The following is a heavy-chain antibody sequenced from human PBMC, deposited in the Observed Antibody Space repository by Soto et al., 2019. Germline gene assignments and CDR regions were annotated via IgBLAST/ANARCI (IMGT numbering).Heavy chain of an antibody. CDR1: VGSISIDDYY. CDR2: IYYSGRT. CDR3: ARDRSNSTDFFDA. D-gene: IGHD6-6*01. Sequence: TSETLSFTCTFSVGSISIDDYYWTWIRQAPGEGLEWIGYIYYSGRTLYNPSLKSRITISIDTSKNQFSLKLISVSAADTAVYYCARDRSNSTDFFDAWGQGTLVTVSS. J-gene: IGHJ4*02. V-gene: IGHV4-30-4*01.